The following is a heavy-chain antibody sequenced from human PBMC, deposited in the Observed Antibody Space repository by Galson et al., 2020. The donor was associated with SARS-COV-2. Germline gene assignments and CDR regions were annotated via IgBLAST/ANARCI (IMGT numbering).Heavy chain of an antibody. CDR2: TYYSGNT. D-gene: IGHD3-3*01. CDR1: GGSISSTDSY. Sequence: SETLSLTCTVSGGSISSTDSYWSWIRQSPGKGLEWIGYTYYSGNTYYNPSLKSRVTMSVDTSKNQFSLKLTSVTAADTAVYYCARDFWSRFYLDSWGPGTPVPVSS. CDR3: ARDFWSRFYLDS. V-gene: IGHV4-30-4*01. J-gene: IGHJ4*02.